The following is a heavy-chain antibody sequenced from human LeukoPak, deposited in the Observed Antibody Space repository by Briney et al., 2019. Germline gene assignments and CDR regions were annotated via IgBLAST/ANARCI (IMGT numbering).Heavy chain of an antibody. CDR1: GFTFSSYA. D-gene: IGHD2-21*02. V-gene: IGHV3-23*01. J-gene: IGHJ6*03. CDR3: AKWDSATASYYYYMDV. CDR2: ISGSGGST. Sequence: GGSLRLSCAASGFTFSSYAMSWVRQAPGKGLEWVSGISGSGGSTYYADSVKGRFINSRDNSKNTLYLQMNSLRVEDTAVYYCAKWDSATASYYYYMDVWGKGTTVTVSS.